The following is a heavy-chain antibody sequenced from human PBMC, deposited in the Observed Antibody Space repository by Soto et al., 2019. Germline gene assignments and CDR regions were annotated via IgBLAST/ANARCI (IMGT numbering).Heavy chain of an antibody. D-gene: IGHD3-22*01. CDR2: IYYSGST. J-gene: IGHJ5*02. CDR1: GGSISSYY. Sequence: PSETLSHTCTVSGGSISSYYWSWIRQPPGKGLEWIGYIYYSGSTNYNPSLKSRVTISVDTSKNQFSLKLSSVTAADTAVYYCAREMTQLYYYDSSGYNWFDPWGQGTLVTVSS. V-gene: IGHV4-59*01. CDR3: AREMTQLYYYDSSGYNWFDP.